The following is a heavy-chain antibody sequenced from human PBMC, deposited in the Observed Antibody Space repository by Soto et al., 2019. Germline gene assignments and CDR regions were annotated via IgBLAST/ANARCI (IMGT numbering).Heavy chain of an antibody. CDR1: GYTFTSYY. D-gene: IGHD2-15*01. CDR2: INPSGGST. J-gene: IGHJ6*02. Sequence: QVQLVQSGAEVKKPGASVKVSCKASGYTFTSYYMHWVRQAPGQWLEWMGIINPSGGSTSYAQKFQGRVTMTRDTSTSTVYMELSSLRSEDTAVYYCARDIDPGAQYYYYYGMDVWGQGTTVTVSS. V-gene: IGHV1-46*01. CDR3: ARDIDPGAQYYYYYGMDV.